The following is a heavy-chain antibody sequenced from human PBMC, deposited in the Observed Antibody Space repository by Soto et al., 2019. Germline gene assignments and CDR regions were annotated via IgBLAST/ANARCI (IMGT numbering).Heavy chain of an antibody. D-gene: IGHD2-21*02. CDR1: GFTFSDYY. CDR3: ARGTLDCGGDCYDY. CDR2: ISGSVGYT. Sequence: QVQLVESGGGLVKPGGSLRLSCAASGFTFSDYYMNWIRQAPGKGLEWVSYISGSVGYTNYADSVKGRFTISRDNAKNSLYLQMNSLRAEDTAMYYCARGTLDCGGDCYDYWGQGALVTVSS. J-gene: IGHJ4*02. V-gene: IGHV3-11*06.